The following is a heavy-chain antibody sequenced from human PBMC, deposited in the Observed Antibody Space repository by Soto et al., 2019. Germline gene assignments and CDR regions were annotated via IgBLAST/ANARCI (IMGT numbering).Heavy chain of an antibody. Sequence: ASLRLSCAASGFTFSSYAMSWVRQAAGKGLEWVSAISGSGGSTYYADSVKGRFTISRDNSKNTLYLQMNSLRAEDTAVYYCAKDPPPFIVVVVEDPWGQGTLVTVSS. D-gene: IGHD2-15*01. V-gene: IGHV3-23*01. J-gene: IGHJ5*02. CDR1: GFTFSSYA. CDR2: ISGSGGST. CDR3: AKDPPPFIVVVVEDP.